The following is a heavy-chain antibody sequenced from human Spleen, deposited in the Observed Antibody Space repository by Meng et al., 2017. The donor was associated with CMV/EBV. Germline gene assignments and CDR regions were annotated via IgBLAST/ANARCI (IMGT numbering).Heavy chain of an antibody. CDR1: GFTFSSNW. Sequence: GGSLRLSCAASGFTFSSNWMSWVRQAPGKGLEWVANIKQDGSEKYYVDSVKGRFTISRDNAKNSLYLQMNSLRAEDTAVYYCARVHPSGWNVDYWGQGTLVTVSS. D-gene: IGHD6-19*01. CDR3: ARVHPSGWNVDY. CDR2: IKQDGSEK. J-gene: IGHJ4*02. V-gene: IGHV3-7*01.